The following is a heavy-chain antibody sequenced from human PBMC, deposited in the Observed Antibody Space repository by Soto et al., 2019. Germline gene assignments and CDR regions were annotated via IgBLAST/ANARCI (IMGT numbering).Heavy chain of an antibody. CDR1: GDSISSVDYF. V-gene: IGHV4-30-4*01. CDR2: IYKSATT. Sequence: QVQLVESGPGLVKPSQTLSLTCSVSGDSISSVDYFWAWIRQPPGQALEYIGYIYKSATTYYNPPFESRVAISLDTSKSQFSLNVTSVTAADTAVYFCARGRYCLTGRCFPNWFDSWGQGTLVTVSS. J-gene: IGHJ5*01. D-gene: IGHD2-15*01. CDR3: ARGRYCLTGRCFPNWFDS.